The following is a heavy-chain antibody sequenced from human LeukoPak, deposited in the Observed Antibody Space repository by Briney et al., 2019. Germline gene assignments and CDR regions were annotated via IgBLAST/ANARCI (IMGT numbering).Heavy chain of an antibody. J-gene: IGHJ6*02. CDR1: GFTFSSYW. CDR2: IKEDGCEK. V-gene: IGHV3-7*04. D-gene: IGHD2-15*01. Sequence: PGGSLRLSCAASGFTFSSYWMSWVRQAPGKGLEWVANIKEDGCEKYYVDSVKGRFTISRDNAKNSLYLQMNSLRAEDTAVYYCARDGSGNRYYYYGMDVWGQGTTVTVSS. CDR3: ARDGSGNRYYYYGMDV.